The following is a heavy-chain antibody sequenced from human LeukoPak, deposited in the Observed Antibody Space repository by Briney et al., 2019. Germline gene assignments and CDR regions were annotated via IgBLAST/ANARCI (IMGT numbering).Heavy chain of an antibody. CDR2: IYHDGTT. CDR1: GGSTSAYY. Sequence: SETLSLTCTVSGGSTSAYYWSWIRQPPGKGLEWIGYIYHDGTTNYNPSIKSRVTISLDTSKNQFSLKLSSVTAADTAVYYCARENGLNSYADFWGQGTLVIVSS. D-gene: IGHD5-18*01. V-gene: IGHV4-59*01. J-gene: IGHJ4*02. CDR3: ARENGLNSYADF.